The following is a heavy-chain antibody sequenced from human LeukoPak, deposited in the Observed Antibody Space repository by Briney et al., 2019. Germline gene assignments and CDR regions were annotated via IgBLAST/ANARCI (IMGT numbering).Heavy chain of an antibody. D-gene: IGHD6-19*01. Sequence: GASVKVSCKASGYTFTSYAMHWVRQAPGQRLEWMGWINAGNGNTKYSQEFQGRVTITRDTSASTAYMELSSLRSEDMAVYYCVRGFHSSGWYLRTRSYFDYWGQGTLVAVSS. J-gene: IGHJ4*02. CDR3: VRGFHSSGWYLRTRSYFDY. CDR2: INAGNGNT. V-gene: IGHV1-3*03. CDR1: GYTFTSYA.